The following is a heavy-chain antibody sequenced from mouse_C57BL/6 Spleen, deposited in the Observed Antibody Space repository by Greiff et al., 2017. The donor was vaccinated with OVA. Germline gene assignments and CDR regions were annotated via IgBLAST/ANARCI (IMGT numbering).Heavy chain of an antibody. CDR2: IYPGSGST. Sequence: QVQLQQPGAELVRPGSSVKLSCKASGYTFTSYWITWVKQRPGQGLEWIGDIYPGSGSTNYNEKFTSKATLTVDTSSSTAYMQLSSLTSEDSAVYYCARGGRGGYFDYWGQGTTLTVSS. CDR3: ARGGRGGYFDY. J-gene: IGHJ2*01. CDR1: GYTFTSYW. V-gene: IGHV1-55*01. D-gene: IGHD3-3*01.